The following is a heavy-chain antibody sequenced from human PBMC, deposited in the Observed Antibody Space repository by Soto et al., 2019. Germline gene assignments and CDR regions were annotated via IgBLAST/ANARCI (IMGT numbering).Heavy chain of an antibody. CDR1: GFSFSGYA. V-gene: IGHV3-30-3*01. CDR3: AREFEQQLVSAPVDS. CDR2: MSYDGVNK. D-gene: IGHD6-6*01. Sequence: PXGSLRLYRSASGFSFSGYAMHWVRQAPGKGLEWVGVMSYDGVNKYYGESVKGRFTISRDNSKNTLYLQMNSLRDEDTAVYYCAREFEQQLVSAPVDSWGQGSLVTVSS. J-gene: IGHJ4*02.